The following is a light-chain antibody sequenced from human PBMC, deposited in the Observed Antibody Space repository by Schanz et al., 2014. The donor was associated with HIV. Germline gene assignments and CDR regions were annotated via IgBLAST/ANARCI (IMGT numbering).Light chain of an antibody. CDR1: SSDVGGYNY. V-gene: IGLV2-14*01. J-gene: IGLJ2*01. CDR2: EVS. Sequence: QSVLTQPASVSGSPGQSITISCTGTSSDVGGYNYVSWYQQHPGKAPKVVIFEVSKRPSGVSDRFSGSKSGNTASLTISGLQAEDEADYYCSSYTSSSTHVVFGGGTKLTVL. CDR3: SSYTSSSTHVV.